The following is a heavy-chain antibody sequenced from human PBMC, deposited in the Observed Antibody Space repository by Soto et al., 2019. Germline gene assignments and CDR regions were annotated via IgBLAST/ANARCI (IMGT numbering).Heavy chain of an antibody. Sequence: GGSLRLSCAASGFTFSDHYMDWVRQAPGKGLEWVGRTRSKVSSYTTEYATSVKGRFTISRDDSKNSLYLQMNSLKLEDTAVYYCARGCSGGGCNARAFDYWGQGTLVTVSS. CDR3: ARGCSGGGCNARAFDY. CDR2: TRSKVSSYTT. V-gene: IGHV3-72*01. CDR1: GFTFSDHY. J-gene: IGHJ4*02. D-gene: IGHD2-15*01.